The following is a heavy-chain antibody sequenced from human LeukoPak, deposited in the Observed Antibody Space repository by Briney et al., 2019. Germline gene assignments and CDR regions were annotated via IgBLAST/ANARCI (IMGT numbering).Heavy chain of an antibody. CDR2: ISWDGGST. CDR3: AKALSQLRFLEWGMDV. J-gene: IGHJ6*02. D-gene: IGHD3-3*01. CDR1: GFTFDDYT. V-gene: IGHV3-43*01. Sequence: GGSLRLSCAASGFTFDDYTMHWVRQAPGKGLEWVSLISWDGGSTYYADSVKGRFTISRDNSKNSLYLQMNSLRTEDTALYYCAKALSQLRFLEWGMDVWGQGTTVTVSS.